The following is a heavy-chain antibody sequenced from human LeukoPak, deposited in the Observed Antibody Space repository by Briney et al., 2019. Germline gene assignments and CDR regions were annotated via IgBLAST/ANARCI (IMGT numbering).Heavy chain of an antibody. CDR1: GFTFSTYA. J-gene: IGHJ6*02. D-gene: IGHD6-19*01. V-gene: IGHV3-30*02. CDR2: ARYDESDK. Sequence: GGSLTLSCSPSGFTFSTYAMHWVRQAPGKGLEWVASARYDESDKYYADSVKGRFTIARDNSKNTLYLQMNSLRAEDTAVYYCAKDEIAVAGYYYYGMDVWGQGTTVTVSS. CDR3: AKDEIAVAGYYYYGMDV.